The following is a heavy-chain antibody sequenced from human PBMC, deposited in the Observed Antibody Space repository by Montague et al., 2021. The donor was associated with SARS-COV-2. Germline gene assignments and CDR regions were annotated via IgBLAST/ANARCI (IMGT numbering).Heavy chain of an antibody. CDR3: ARAQNTCFIANCVNYSEV. CDR2: VHYTGST. J-gene: IGHJ4*02. Sequence: SETLSLTCEVSGGSISSYYWSWIRQSPGKGLEWIGYVHYTGSTKYNPSLKTRVTLSLDTPKKHCSLKLKSVTAADTAVYYCARAQNTCFIANCVNYSEVWGPGALVTVSS. CDR1: GGSISSYY. D-gene: IGHD1-1*01. V-gene: IGHV4-59*01.